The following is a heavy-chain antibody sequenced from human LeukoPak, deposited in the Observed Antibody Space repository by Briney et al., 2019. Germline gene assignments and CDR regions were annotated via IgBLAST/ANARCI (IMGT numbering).Heavy chain of an antibody. Sequence: PSETLSLTCAVYGGSFSGYYWSWIRQPPGKGLEWIGEIYHSGSTNYNPSLKSRVTISVDKSKNQFSLKLSSVTAADTAVYYCARDANYSSGCDYWGQGTLVTVSS. CDR3: ARDANYSSGCDY. J-gene: IGHJ4*02. D-gene: IGHD6-19*01. V-gene: IGHV4-34*01. CDR1: GGSFSGYY. CDR2: IYHSGST.